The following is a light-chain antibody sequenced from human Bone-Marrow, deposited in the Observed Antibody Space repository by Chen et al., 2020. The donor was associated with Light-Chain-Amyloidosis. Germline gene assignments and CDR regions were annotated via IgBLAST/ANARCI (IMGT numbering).Light chain of an antibody. J-gene: IGKJ4*01. CDR1: KNINYY. V-gene: IGKV1-39*01. CDR3: QQSYSTLT. CDR2: AES. Sequence: DIQMTQSPSSLSASVGDRVTITCRASKNINYYLNWYQQKPGKAPKLLIYAESRLQSGVPSRFSGSGSGTDFTLTISSLQPEDFATYYCQQSYSTLTFGGGTKVEVK.